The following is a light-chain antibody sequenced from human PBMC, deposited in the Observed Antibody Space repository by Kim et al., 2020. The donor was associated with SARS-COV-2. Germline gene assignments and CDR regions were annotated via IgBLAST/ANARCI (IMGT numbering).Light chain of an antibody. Sequence: QSVLTQPPSVSEAPSQRVTISCSGGSSNIGNNAVNWYQQIPGKPPRLLVYYNDVLPSGVSGRFSGSKSGTSASLAISGLQSEDEADYYCATWDDTLKGWVFGGGTKLTVL. V-gene: IGLV1-36*01. CDR3: ATWDDTLKGWV. CDR1: SSNIGNNA. J-gene: IGLJ2*01. CDR2: YND.